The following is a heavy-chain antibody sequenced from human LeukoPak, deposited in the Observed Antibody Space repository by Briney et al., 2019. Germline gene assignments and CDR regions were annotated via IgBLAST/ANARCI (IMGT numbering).Heavy chain of an antibody. Sequence: GASVKVSCKASGYTFTSYGISWVRQAPGQGLEWMGWINPNSGGTNYAQKFQGRVTMTRDTSISTAYMELSRLRSDDTAVYYCARAGGYYYYMDVWGKGTTVTISS. V-gene: IGHV1-2*02. J-gene: IGHJ6*03. CDR1: GYTFTSYG. CDR3: ARAGGYYYYMDV. D-gene: IGHD3-10*01. CDR2: INPNSGGT.